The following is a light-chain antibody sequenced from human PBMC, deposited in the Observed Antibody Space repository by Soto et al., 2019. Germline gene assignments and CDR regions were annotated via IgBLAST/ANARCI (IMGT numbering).Light chain of an antibody. V-gene: IGLV2-14*01. Sequence: QSALTQPASVSGSPGQSITISCTGTSSDVGGYNYVSWYQQHPGKAPKLMIYEVSNRPPGVSNRFSGSKSGNTASLPISGLPAEYEADYYCSSYTSSSSPWVFGGGTKLPVL. CDR1: SSDVGGYNY. CDR2: EVS. CDR3: SSYTSSSSPWV. J-gene: IGLJ3*02.